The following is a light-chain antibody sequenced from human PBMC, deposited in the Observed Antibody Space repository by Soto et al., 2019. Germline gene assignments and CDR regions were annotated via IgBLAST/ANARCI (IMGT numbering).Light chain of an antibody. CDR2: DAS. CDR3: QQRSNWPPFT. Sequence: EIVLTQSPATLSLSPGERATLSCRASQSVSSYLAWYQQKPGQAPRLLIYDASNRATGIPARFSGSGSGTDFTLTLSILEPEDFAVYYCQQRSNWPPFTFGPGTKVDIK. CDR1: QSVSSY. J-gene: IGKJ3*01. V-gene: IGKV3-11*01.